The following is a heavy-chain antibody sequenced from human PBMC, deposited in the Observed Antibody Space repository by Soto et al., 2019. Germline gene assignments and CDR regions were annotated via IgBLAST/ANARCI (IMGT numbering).Heavy chain of an antibody. CDR2: IIPIFGTA. D-gene: IGHD3-22*01. Sequence: SVKVSCKASGGTFSSYAISWVRQAPGQGLEWMGGIIPIFGTANYAQKFQGRVTITADESTSTAYMELSSLRSEDTAVYYCARKYYYDSSGYLPRIWYFDLWGRGTLVTVSS. CDR1: GGTFSSYA. J-gene: IGHJ2*01. V-gene: IGHV1-69*13. CDR3: ARKYYYDSSGYLPRIWYFDL.